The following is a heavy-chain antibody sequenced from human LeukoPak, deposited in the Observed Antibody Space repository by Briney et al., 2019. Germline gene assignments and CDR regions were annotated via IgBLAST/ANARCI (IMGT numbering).Heavy chain of an antibody. Sequence: SETLSLTCTVSGGPISSSSYYWGWIPQSPGKNLEWLGSIYYTGTTHYNPSLKSRVTISVDTSKNQFSLNLSSVTAADTAVYYCARQEIGLRSFDPWGQGTLVTVSS. D-gene: IGHD3/OR15-3a*01. CDR1: GGPISSSSYY. J-gene: IGHJ5*02. V-gene: IGHV4-39*01. CDR3: ARQEIGLRSFDP. CDR2: IYYTGTT.